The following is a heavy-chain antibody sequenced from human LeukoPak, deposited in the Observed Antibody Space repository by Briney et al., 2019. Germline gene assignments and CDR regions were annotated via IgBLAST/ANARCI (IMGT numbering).Heavy chain of an antibody. D-gene: IGHD6-6*01. CDR1: GFTFSSYW. Sequence: GGSLRLSCAASGFTFSSYWMSWVRQAPGEGLEWVANIKQDGTEKYYMDSVKGRFSISRDNAKNSLYLQMNALGAEDTAVYYCARDVRPDYWGQGTLVTVST. CDR2: IKQDGTEK. J-gene: IGHJ4*02. V-gene: IGHV3-7*04. CDR3: ARDVRPDY.